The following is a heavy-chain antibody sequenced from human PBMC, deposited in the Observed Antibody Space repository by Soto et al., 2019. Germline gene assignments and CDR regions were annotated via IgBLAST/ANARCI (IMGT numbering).Heavy chain of an antibody. CDR3: AREDYGSGSYYDYYYGMDV. CDR1: GFTFNSQG. J-gene: IGHJ6*02. Sequence: GGSLRLSCAASGFTFNSQGTHWVRQAPGKGLEWVAVIWYDGSNKYYADSVKGRFTISRDNSKNTLYLQMNSLRAEDTAVYYCAREDYGSGSYYDYYYGMDVWGQGTTVTVSS. D-gene: IGHD3-10*01. CDR2: IWYDGSNK. V-gene: IGHV3-33*01.